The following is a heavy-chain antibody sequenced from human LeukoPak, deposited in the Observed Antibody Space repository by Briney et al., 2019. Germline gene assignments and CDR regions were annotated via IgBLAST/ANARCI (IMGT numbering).Heavy chain of an antibody. Sequence: GGSLRLSCAASGFTFSSYEMNWVRQAPGKGREWVSYISSSGSTIYYADSVKGRFTISRDNAKNSLYLQMNRLRAEDTAVYYCARALNHYYYYGMDVWGKGTTVTVSS. CDR3: ARALNHYYYYGMDV. CDR1: GFTFSSYE. V-gene: IGHV3-48*03. CDR2: ISSSGSTI. J-gene: IGHJ6*04.